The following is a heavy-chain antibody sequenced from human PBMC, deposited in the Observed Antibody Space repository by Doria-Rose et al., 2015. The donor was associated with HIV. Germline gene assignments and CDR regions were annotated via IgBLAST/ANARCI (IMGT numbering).Heavy chain of an antibody. D-gene: IGHD6-13*01. Sequence: QVTLKESGPVLVKPTETLTLTCTVSGVSLSSPGMGVSWIRQPPGKALEWLANIFSDDESSYKTSLKSRLTISRGTYKSQVVLTMTDMDPVDTATYYCARIKSSRWYHKYYFDFWGQGTLVIVSA. V-gene: IGHV2-26*01. CDR1: GVSLSSPGMG. J-gene: IGHJ4*02. CDR3: ARIKSSRWYHKYYFDF. CDR2: IFSDDES.